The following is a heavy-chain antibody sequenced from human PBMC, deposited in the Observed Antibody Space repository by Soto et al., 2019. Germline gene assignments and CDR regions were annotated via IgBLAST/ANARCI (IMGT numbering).Heavy chain of an antibody. D-gene: IGHD2-15*01. J-gene: IGHJ6*03. CDR3: AKSGKAVYCSGGSCYSLPGAMYYYYYMDV. Sequence: GGSLRLSCAASGFTFSSYAMSWVRQAPGKGLEWVSAISGSGGSTYYADSVKGWFTISRDNSKNTLYLQMNSLRAEDTAVYYCAKSGKAVYCSGGSCYSLPGAMYYYYYMDVWGKGTTVTVSS. V-gene: IGHV3-23*01. CDR1: GFTFSSYA. CDR2: ISGSGGST.